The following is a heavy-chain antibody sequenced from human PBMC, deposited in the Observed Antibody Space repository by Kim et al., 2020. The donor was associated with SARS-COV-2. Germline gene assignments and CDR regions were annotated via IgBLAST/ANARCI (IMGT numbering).Heavy chain of an antibody. V-gene: IGHV4-59*08. CDR3: ASHRGSFDY. Sequence: GSTNYNPSLKSRVTISVDTSKNQFTLKLSSVTAADTAVNYCASHRGSFDYWGQGTLVTVSS. D-gene: IGHD5-12*01. CDR2: GST. J-gene: IGHJ4*02.